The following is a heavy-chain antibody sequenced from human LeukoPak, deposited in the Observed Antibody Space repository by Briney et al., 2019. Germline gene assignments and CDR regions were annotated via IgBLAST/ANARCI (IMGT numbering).Heavy chain of an antibody. J-gene: IGHJ5*02. D-gene: IGHD6-19*01. V-gene: IGHV3-23*01. CDR2: ISHDGMNA. CDR3: AKDGAQYSSGPECDP. Sequence: GGSLRLSCAASGLPFSGTAMSWVRQAPGKGLEWVSAISHDGMNAYYADSVKGRFTISRDNSKKPVSLEMSSLTAADTGVYYCAKDGAQYSSGPECDPRGQGALVTVSP. CDR1: GLPFSGTA.